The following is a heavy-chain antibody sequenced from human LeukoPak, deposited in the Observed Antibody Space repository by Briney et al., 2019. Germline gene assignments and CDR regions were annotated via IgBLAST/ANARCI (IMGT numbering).Heavy chain of an antibody. CDR2: IYHSGST. CDR1: GGSISSSNW. V-gene: IGHV4-4*02. CDR3: ARGPPYYYDSSGYDPGNWFDP. Sequence: SETLSLTCAVSGGSISSSNWWSWVRQSPGKGLEWIGEIYHSGSTNYNPSLKSRVTISVDKSKNQFSLKLSSVTAADTAVYYCARGPPYYYDSSGYDPGNWFDPWGQGTLVTVSS. J-gene: IGHJ5*02. D-gene: IGHD3-22*01.